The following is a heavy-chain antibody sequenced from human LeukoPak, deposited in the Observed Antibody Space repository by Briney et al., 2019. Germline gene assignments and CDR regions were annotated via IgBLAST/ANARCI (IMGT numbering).Heavy chain of an antibody. CDR1: GFTFSSYS. V-gene: IGHV3-48*02. CDR2: ISSSDI. D-gene: IGHD7-27*01. J-gene: IGHJ4*02. Sequence: GGSLRLSCAASGFTFSSYSMNWVRQAPGKGLEWLSYISSSDISYAYSVKGRFTISRDNAKNSLYLQMNSLRDEDTAVYYCARDRNWGFDYWGQGTLLTVSS. CDR3: ARDRNWGFDY.